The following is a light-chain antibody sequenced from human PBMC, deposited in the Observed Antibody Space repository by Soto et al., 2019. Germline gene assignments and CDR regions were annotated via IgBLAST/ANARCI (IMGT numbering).Light chain of an antibody. Sequence: QSVLTQPPPVSGGPGERITISCPGGSPKNGARYDVHWYRQLPGAAPKLLLFGDNNRPSGVPDRFSGSKSGTSASLAITGLQADDEADYYCQSYDSSLNRVFGTGTKVTVL. J-gene: IGLJ1*01. CDR3: QSYDSSLNRV. V-gene: IGLV1-40*01. CDR2: GDN. CDR1: SPKNGARYD.